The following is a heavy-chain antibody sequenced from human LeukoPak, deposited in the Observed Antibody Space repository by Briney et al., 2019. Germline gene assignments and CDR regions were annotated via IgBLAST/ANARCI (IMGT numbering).Heavy chain of an antibody. V-gene: IGHV3-53*01. CDR1: GFTVSSNY. CDR2: IYSGGST. CDR3: ARFCSSGWTYYYYYYGMDV. J-gene: IGHJ6*04. D-gene: IGHD6-19*01. Sequence: GGSLRLSCAASGFTVSSNYMSWVRQAPGKGLEWVSVIYSGGSTYYADSVKGRFTISRDNSKNTLYLQMNSLRAEDTAVYYCARFCSSGWTYYYYYYGMDVWGKGTTVTVSS.